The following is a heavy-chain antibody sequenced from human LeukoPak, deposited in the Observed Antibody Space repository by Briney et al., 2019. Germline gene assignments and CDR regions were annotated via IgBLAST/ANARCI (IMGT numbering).Heavy chain of an antibody. D-gene: IGHD4-17*01. V-gene: IGHV3-48*03. CDR1: GFTFSSYE. Sequence: PGGSLRLSCAASGFTFSSYEMNWVRQAPGKGLEWVSYISSSGSTIYYADSVKGRFTISRDNAKNSLYLQMNSLRAEDTAVYYCARKIGLGTDYGDREGWFDPWGQGTLVTVSS. CDR2: ISSSGSTI. J-gene: IGHJ5*02. CDR3: ARKIGLGTDYGDREGWFDP.